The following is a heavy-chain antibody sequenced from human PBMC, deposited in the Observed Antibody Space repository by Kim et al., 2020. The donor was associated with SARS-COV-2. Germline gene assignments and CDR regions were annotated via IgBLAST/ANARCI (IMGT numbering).Heavy chain of an antibody. CDR3: ARGLSRIIAARRGRFDY. CDR2: INHSGST. CDR1: GGSFSGYY. J-gene: IGHJ4*01. V-gene: IGHV4-34*01. Sequence: SETLSLTCAVYGGSFSGYYWSWIRQPPGKGLEWIGEINHSGSTNYNPSLKSRVTISVDTSKNQFSLKLSSVTAADTAVYYCARGLSRIIAARRGRFDYWG. D-gene: IGHD6-6*01.